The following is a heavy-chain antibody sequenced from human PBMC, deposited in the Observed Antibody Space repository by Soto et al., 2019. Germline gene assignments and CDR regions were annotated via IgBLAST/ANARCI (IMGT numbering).Heavy chain of an antibody. D-gene: IGHD3-16*01. CDR3: ARTRTFTLGFYYDGMDV. J-gene: IGHJ6*02. V-gene: IGHV5-51*01. Sequence: HGESLKISCQGSGYSLASYWIGWVRQMPGKDLEWMGIIYPGDSDTRYSPSFQGQVTISADKSLRTAYLQWTSLKASDTALYYCARTRTFTLGFYYDGMDVWGQGTTVTVS. CDR1: GYSLASYW. CDR2: IYPGDSDT.